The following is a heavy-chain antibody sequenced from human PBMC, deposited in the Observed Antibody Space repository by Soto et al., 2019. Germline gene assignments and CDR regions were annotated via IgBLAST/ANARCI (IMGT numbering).Heavy chain of an antibody. D-gene: IGHD5-12*01. CDR2: IYYDGST. J-gene: IGHJ4*02. Sequence: SETLSLTCTVSGASIRSSTFYWGWIRQPPGKGLESIANIYYDGSTYYNPSLKSRVTISVDTSKNQFSLKLSSVTAADTAVYYCARSYIVPPLFMIPYHYWHQGPLVTVST. CDR1: GASIRSSTFY. CDR3: ARSYIVPPLFMIPYHY. V-gene: IGHV4-39*01.